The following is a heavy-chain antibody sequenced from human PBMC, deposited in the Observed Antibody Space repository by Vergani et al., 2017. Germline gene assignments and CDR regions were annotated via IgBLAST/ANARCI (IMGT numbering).Heavy chain of an antibody. CDR2: IKQGGSEK. D-gene: IGHD5-18*01. CDR1: GFTFSSSW. J-gene: IGHJ5*02. Sequence: EVQLVESGGGLVQPGGSLRLSCAASGFTFSSSWMSWVRQAPGKGLEWVANIKQGGSEKYYVDSVKGRFTISRDNAKNSLYLQMNSLRAVDSAVYHCAGEGGYSYGYNWFDPWGQGTLVTVSS. CDR3: AGEGGYSYGYNWFDP. V-gene: IGHV3-7*01.